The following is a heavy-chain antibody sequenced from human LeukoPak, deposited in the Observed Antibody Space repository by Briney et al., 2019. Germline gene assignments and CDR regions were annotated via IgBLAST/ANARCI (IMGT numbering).Heavy chain of an antibody. CDR3: ARRGQAGYLY. J-gene: IGHJ4*02. D-gene: IGHD3-16*02. CDR2: IDHSGNT. V-gene: IGHV4-34*01. CDR1: GGSFSGYF. Sequence: SETLSLTCAVYGGSFSGYFWSWIRQPPGKGREWIGEIDHSGNTNYNSSLKSRVILSVDTSKNQFSLNLSSVTAADTAVYYCARRGQAGYLYWGQGTLVTVSS.